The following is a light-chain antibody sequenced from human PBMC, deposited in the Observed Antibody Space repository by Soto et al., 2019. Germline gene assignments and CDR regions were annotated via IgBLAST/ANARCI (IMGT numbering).Light chain of an antibody. CDR2: EVS. CDR1: SSDIGGYTY. J-gene: IGLJ1*01. V-gene: IGLV2-14*01. Sequence: QSALTQPASVSGSPGQSITISCSGTSSDIGGYTYVSWYQKNPGKAPKLMIYEVSVRPSGVSDRFSGSKSGNTASLTISGRQPEDEADYYCSSYTSGSTPYVFGSGTKVTGL. CDR3: SSYTSGSTPYV.